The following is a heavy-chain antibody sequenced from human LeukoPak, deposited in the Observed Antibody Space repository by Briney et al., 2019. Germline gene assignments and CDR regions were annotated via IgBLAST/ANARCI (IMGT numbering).Heavy chain of an antibody. V-gene: IGHV1-18*01. CDR1: GYTFTSYG. D-gene: IGHD3-10*01. CDR2: ISAYNGNT. CDR3: ARDRRHGSLDAFDI. J-gene: IGHJ3*02. Sequence: ASVKVSCKASGYTFTSYGISWVRQAPGQGLECMGWISAYNGNTNYAQKLQGRVTMTTDTSTSTAYMELRSLRSDDTAVYYCARDRRHGSLDAFDIWGQGTMVTVSS.